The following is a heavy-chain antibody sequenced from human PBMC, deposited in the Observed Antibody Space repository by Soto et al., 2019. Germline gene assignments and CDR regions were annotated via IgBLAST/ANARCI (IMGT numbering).Heavy chain of an antibody. CDR3: ARGSNTAFDP. D-gene: IGHD2-21*02. Sequence: GGSLRLSCAASGFTFSPYWMHWVRQTPGKGLVWVSRINSEGNTIYADSVKGRFTISRDNAKNMLFLQMTSLTAEDTAVYFCARGSNTAFDPWGQGTLVTVSS. CDR1: GFTFSPYW. J-gene: IGHJ5*02. V-gene: IGHV3-74*01. CDR2: INSEGNT.